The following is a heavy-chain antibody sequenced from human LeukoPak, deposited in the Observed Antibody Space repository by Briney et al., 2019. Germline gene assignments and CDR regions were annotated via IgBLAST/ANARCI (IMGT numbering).Heavy chain of an antibody. CDR1: GFNFSSYS. CDR3: ARVRIGAFDI. D-gene: IGHD2/OR15-2a*01. Sequence: GGSLRLSCAASGFNFSSYSMNWVRQAPGKGLEWVSTISRSSTYIYYADSLEGRFAISRDNAKNSLYLQMNSLRAEDTAVYYCARVRIGAFDIWGQGTMVTVSS. CDR2: ISRSSTYI. J-gene: IGHJ3*02. V-gene: IGHV3-21*01.